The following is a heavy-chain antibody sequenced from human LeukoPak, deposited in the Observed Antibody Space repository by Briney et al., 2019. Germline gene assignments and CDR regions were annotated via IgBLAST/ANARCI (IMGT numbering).Heavy chain of an antibody. Sequence: GGSLRLSCAASGFTFSSYAMHWVRQAPGKGLEWVAVISYDGSNKYYADSVKGRFTISRDNSKNTLYLQMNSLRAEDTAVYYRASRNYDILTGHMDVWGKGTTVTISS. CDR1: GFTFSSYA. J-gene: IGHJ6*03. CDR2: ISYDGSNK. CDR3: ASRNYDILTGHMDV. V-gene: IGHV3-30*14. D-gene: IGHD3-9*01.